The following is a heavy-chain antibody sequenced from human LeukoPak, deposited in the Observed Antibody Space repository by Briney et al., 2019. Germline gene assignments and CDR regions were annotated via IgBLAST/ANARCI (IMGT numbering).Heavy chain of an antibody. CDR1: GGSISSYF. J-gene: IGHJ2*01. Sequence: PSETLSLTCTVSGGSISSYFWSWIRQPPGKGLEWIGYIYYSGSTNYNPSLKSRVTISVDTSKNQFSLKLSSVTAADTAVYYCARDTDSRYFDLWGRGTLVTVSS. CDR2: IYYSGST. D-gene: IGHD4-17*01. V-gene: IGHV4-59*01. CDR3: ARDTDSRYFDL.